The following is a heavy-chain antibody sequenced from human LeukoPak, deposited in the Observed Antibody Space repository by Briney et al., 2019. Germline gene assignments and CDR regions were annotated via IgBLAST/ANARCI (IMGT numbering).Heavy chain of an antibody. CDR2: IYHSGST. Sequence: SQTLSLTCAVSGGSISSGGYSWGWIRQPPGKGLEWIVYIYHSGSTYYNPSLKSRVTISVDRSKNQFSLKLSSVTAADTAVYYCARAKFSGAWFGELFGSERPDAFDIWGQGTMVTVSS. V-gene: IGHV4-30-2*01. J-gene: IGHJ3*02. CDR1: GGSISSGGYS. D-gene: IGHD3-10*01. CDR3: ARAKFSGAWFGELFGSERPDAFDI.